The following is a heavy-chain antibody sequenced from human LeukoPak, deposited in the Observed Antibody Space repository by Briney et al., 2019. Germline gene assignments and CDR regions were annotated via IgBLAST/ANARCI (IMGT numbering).Heavy chain of an antibody. J-gene: IGHJ4*02. D-gene: IGHD1-26*01. CDR1: GGSFSGYY. V-gene: IGHV4-34*01. CDR3: ARGRPDSGSYTYLDY. CDR2: INHSGST. Sequence: NPSEILSLTCAVYGGSFSGYYWSWIRRPPGKGLEWIGEINHSGSTNYNPSLKSRVTISVDTSKNQFSLKLSSVTAADTAVYYCARGRPDSGSYTYLDYWGQGTLVTVSS.